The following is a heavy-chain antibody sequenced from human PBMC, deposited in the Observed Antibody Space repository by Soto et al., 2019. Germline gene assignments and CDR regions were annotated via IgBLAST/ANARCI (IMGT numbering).Heavy chain of an antibody. Sequence: SETLYLSFAVSGGSISSSNWWSWVRQTPGKGLEWIGEIYHSGSTNYNPSLKSRVTISVDKSKNQFSLKLSSVTAADTAVYYCASVRGGYYYAMDVWGQGTTVT. CDR1: GGSISSSNW. V-gene: IGHV4-4*02. J-gene: IGHJ6*02. CDR3: ASVRGGYYYAMDV. D-gene: IGHD3-10*02. CDR2: IYHSGST.